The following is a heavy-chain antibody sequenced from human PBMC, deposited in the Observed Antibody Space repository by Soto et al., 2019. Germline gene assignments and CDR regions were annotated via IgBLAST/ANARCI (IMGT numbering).Heavy chain of an antibody. V-gene: IGHV5-51*01. Sequence: SLKISCKVSGYGFTSYWIGWVRQMPGHGLEWMGIIYPGDSDTRYSPSFQGQVIISVDKSISTAYLQWSTLKASDTAMYYCARQVHSLYNSDWYGDAFDFWGQGTMVTVSS. D-gene: IGHD6-13*01. CDR3: ARQVHSLYNSDWYGDAFDF. J-gene: IGHJ3*01. CDR1: GYGFTSYW. CDR2: IYPGDSDT.